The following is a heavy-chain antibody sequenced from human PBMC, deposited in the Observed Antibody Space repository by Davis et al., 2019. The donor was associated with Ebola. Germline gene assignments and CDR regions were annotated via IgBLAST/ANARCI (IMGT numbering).Heavy chain of an antibody. V-gene: IGHV4-39*01. D-gene: IGHD3-3*01. CDR1: GGSISSSSYY. CDR3: ARQPPGNFWSGYQNNWFDP. Sequence: SETLSLTCTVSGGSISSSSYYWGWIRQPPGKGLEWIGSIYYSGSTYYNPSLKSRVTISVDTSKNQFSLKLSSVTAADTAVYYCARQPPGNFWSGYQNNWFDPWGQGTLVTVSS. J-gene: IGHJ5*02. CDR2: IYYSGST.